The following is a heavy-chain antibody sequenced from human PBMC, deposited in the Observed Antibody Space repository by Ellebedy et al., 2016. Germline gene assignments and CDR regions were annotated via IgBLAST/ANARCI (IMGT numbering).Heavy chain of an antibody. Sequence: GSLRLSCTVSGGSISSYYWSWIRQPPGKGLEWIGYIYYSGSTNYSPSLKSRVTISVDTSKNQFSLKLSSVTAADTAVYYCASNGGSYCGGDCPNWFDPWGQGTLVTVSS. CDR3: ASNGGSYCGGDCPNWFDP. D-gene: IGHD2-21*02. CDR2: IYYSGST. V-gene: IGHV4-59*12. J-gene: IGHJ5*02. CDR1: GGSISSYY.